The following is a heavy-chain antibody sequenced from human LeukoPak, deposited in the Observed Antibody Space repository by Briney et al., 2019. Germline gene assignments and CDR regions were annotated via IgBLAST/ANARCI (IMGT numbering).Heavy chain of an antibody. Sequence: SETLSLTCTVSGGSISSSSYYWGWIRQPPGKGLEWIGSISYSGSTYFNPSLKSRVTISVDTPKNQFSLKLSSVTAADTAVYYCAREGGYSYGNAPLHFDYWGQGTLVTVSS. CDR1: GGSISSSSYY. CDR3: AREGGYSYGNAPLHFDY. J-gene: IGHJ4*02. V-gene: IGHV4-39*07. CDR2: ISYSGST. D-gene: IGHD5-18*01.